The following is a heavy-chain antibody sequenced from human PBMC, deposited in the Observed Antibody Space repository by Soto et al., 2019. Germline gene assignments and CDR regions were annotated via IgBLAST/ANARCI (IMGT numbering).Heavy chain of an antibody. J-gene: IGHJ6*02. V-gene: IGHV5-10-1*01. Sequence: WESLKIPFRWAGCSVTTYCITRGRQMPGKGLEWMGRIDPSDSYTNYSPSFQGHVTISADKSISTAYLQWSSLKASDTAMYYCDSSVGAAQRLYYYYGMDVWGQGTTVTVS. CDR2: IDPSDSYT. CDR3: DSSVGAAQRLYYYYGMDV. D-gene: IGHD2-15*01. CDR1: GCSVTTYC.